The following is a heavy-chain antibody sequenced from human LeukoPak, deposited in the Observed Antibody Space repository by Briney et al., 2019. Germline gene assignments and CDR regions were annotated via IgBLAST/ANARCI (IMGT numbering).Heavy chain of an antibody. CDR2: IYYTGST. CDR3: ARQRVNKWNNLWSFDY. V-gene: IGHV4-59*08. Sequence: PSETLSLTCTVSCGSISSYYWSWIRQPPGKGLEWIGYIYYTGSTNYNPSLKSRVTISLDTSKNQFSLKLSSMTAADTAVYYCARQRVNKWNNLWSFDYWGQGTLVTVSS. D-gene: IGHD1/OR15-1a*01. J-gene: IGHJ4*02. CDR1: CGSISSYY.